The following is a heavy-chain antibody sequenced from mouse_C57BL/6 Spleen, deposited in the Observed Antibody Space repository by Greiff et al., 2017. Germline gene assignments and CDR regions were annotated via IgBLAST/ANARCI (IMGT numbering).Heavy chain of an antibody. CDR2: IYPRDGST. D-gene: IGHD2-14*01. Sequence: VPRVASGPELVKPGASVKLSCKASGYTFTSYDINWVKQRPGQGLEWIGWIYPRDGSTKYNEKFKGKATLTVDTSSSTAYMELHSLTSEDSAVYFCAREDTRGYFDYWGQGTTLTVSS. CDR1: GYTFTSYD. V-gene: IGHV1-85*01. J-gene: IGHJ2*01. CDR3: AREDTRGYFDY.